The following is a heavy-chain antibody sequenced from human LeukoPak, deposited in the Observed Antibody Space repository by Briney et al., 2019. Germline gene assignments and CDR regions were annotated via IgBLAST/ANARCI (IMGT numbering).Heavy chain of an antibody. D-gene: IGHD6-13*01. Sequence: SETLSLTCAVSGDSISSRYWWSWVRQPPGKGLEWIGEIFHSGSTNYNPSLKSRVTISVDKSKNQFSLKLNSVTAADTAVYYCARDTIAAQTDWGQGTLVTVSS. J-gene: IGHJ4*02. V-gene: IGHV4-4*02. CDR2: IFHSGST. CDR3: ARDTIAAQTD. CDR1: GDSISSRYW.